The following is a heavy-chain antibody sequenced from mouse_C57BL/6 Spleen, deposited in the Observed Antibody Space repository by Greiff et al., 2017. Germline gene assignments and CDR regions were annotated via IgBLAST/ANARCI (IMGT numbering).Heavy chain of an antibody. J-gene: IGHJ3*01. CDR2: IWGVGST. CDR1: GFSLTSYG. V-gene: IGHV2-6*01. CDR3: ASEDGYYPCAY. Sequence: VQLQQSGPGLVAPSQSLSITCTVSGFSLTSYGVDWVRQSPGKGLEWLGVIWGVGSTNYNSALKSRLSISKDNSKSQVFLKMNSLQTDDTAMYXCASEDGYYPCAYWGQGTLVTVSA. D-gene: IGHD2-3*01.